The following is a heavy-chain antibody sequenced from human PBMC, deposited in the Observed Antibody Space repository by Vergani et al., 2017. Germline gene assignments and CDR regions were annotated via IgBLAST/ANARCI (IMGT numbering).Heavy chain of an antibody. D-gene: IGHD6-13*01. CDR3: ARACHSSSWYYYGMDV. V-gene: IGHV4-59*01. Sequence: VQLQESGPGLVKPSETLSLTCTVSGGSTSSYYWSWIRQPPGKGLEWIGYIYYSGSTNYNPSLKSRVTISVDTSKNQFSLKLSSVTAADTAVYYCARACHSSSWYYYGMDVWGQVTTVTVSS. CDR2: IYYSGST. CDR1: GGSTSSYY. J-gene: IGHJ6*02.